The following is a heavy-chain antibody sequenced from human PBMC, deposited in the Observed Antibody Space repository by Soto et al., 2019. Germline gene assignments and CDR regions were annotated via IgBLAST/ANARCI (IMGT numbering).Heavy chain of an antibody. V-gene: IGHV1-18*01. CDR2: ISAYNGNT. Sequence: QVQLVQSGAEVKKPGASVKVSCKASCYTFTSYGISWVRQAPGQGLEWMGWISAYNGNTNYAQKLQGRVTMTTDTSTSTAYMERGSLRSDDTAVYYCARESGTVYSSGQGYGMDVWGQGTTVTVSS. CDR3: ARESGTVYSSGQGYGMDV. CDR1: CYTFTSYG. D-gene: IGHD6-19*01. J-gene: IGHJ6*02.